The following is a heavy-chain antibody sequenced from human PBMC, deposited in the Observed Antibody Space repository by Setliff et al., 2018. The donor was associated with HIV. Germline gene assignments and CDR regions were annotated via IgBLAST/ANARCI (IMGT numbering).Heavy chain of an antibody. CDR2: INPNSGGT. Sequence: ASVKVSCKASGYTFTGYYMHWVRQAPGQGLEWMGWINPNSGGTNYAQKFQGRVTMTRDTSISTAYMELSRLRSDDTAVYYCARQAQPLYYYDSSGPTGGGWFDPWGQGTLVTVSS. D-gene: IGHD3-22*01. J-gene: IGHJ5*02. CDR1: GYTFTGYY. CDR3: ARQAQPLYYYDSSGPTGGGWFDP. V-gene: IGHV1-2*02.